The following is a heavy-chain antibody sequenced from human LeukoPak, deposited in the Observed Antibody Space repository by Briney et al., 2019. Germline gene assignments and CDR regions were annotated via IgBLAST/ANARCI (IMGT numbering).Heavy chain of an antibody. Sequence: RASVKVSCKASGYTFTTYYMHWVRQAPGQGLEGMGIINPSGGSTTYAQKFQGRVTITRDTSTSTAYMEVSSLRSEDTAVYYCARDRHGSGTYNYYGMDVWGQGTTVTVSS. V-gene: IGHV1-46*01. CDR1: GYTFTTYY. D-gene: IGHD3-10*01. J-gene: IGHJ6*02. CDR3: ARDRHGSGTYNYYGMDV. CDR2: INPSGGST.